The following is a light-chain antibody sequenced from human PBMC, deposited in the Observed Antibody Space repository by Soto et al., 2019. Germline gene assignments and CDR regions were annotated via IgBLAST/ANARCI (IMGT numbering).Light chain of an antibody. V-gene: IGLV2-8*01. CDR2: EVS. CDR1: SSDVGGYNF. CDR3: SSYAGGNIWYV. Sequence: QSVLTQPPSASGSPGQSVTISCTVTSSDVGGYNFVSWYQQYPGKAPKLMIFEVSKWASGVPDRFSGSKSGNTASLTVSGLQAEDEAAYYCSSYAGGNIWYVFGTGTKVTVL. J-gene: IGLJ1*01.